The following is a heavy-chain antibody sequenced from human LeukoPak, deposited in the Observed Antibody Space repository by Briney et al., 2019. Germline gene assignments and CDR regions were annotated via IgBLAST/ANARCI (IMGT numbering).Heavy chain of an antibody. V-gene: IGHV3-21*01. D-gene: IGHD3-22*01. CDR2: ISSSSSYI. Sequence: GGSLRLSCAASGFTFSSYSMNWVRQAPGKGLEWVSSISSSSSYIYYADSVKGRFTISRDNAKNSLYLQMNSLRAEDTAVYYCARDRDSSGYYYNSYWGQGTLVTVSS. J-gene: IGHJ4*02. CDR1: GFTFSSYS. CDR3: ARDRDSSGYYYNSY.